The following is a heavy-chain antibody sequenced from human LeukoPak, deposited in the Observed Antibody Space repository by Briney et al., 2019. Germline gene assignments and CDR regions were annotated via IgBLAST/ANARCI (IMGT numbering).Heavy chain of an antibody. CDR1: GFTVSSNY. V-gene: IGHV3-53*01. D-gene: IGHD2-15*01. CDR2: IYSGGST. CDR3: ARAPGSWYFDY. Sequence: PGGSLRLSCAASGFTVSSNYMSWVRQAPGKGLEWVSVIYSGGSTYYADSVKGRFTISRDNFKNTLYLQVNSLRAEDTAVYYCARAPGSWYFDYWGQGTLVTVSS. J-gene: IGHJ4*02.